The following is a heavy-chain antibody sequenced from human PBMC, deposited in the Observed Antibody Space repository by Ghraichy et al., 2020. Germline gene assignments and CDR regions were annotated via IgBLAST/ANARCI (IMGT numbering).Heavy chain of an antibody. D-gene: IGHD3-22*01. V-gene: IGHV3-23*01. CDR1: GFTFSGYA. CDR3: AKRGIMILVAGTYYFDY. Sequence: GGSLRLSCAASGFTFSGYAMSWVRQAPGKGLEWVSSINDSGSSTAYADSVKGRFTISRDNSENTLYLQMNRLRAEDTAVYFCAKRGIMILVAGTYYFDYWGQGTPVTVPS. J-gene: IGHJ4*02. CDR2: INDSGSST.